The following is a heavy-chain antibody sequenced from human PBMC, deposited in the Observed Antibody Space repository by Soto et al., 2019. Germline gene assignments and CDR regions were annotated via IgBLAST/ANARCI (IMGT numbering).Heavy chain of an antibody. CDR3: AREHYDFWSGLLGGIDV. CDR2: IYYSGST. V-gene: IGHV4-30-4*01. CDR1: GGSISSGDYY. J-gene: IGHJ6*02. D-gene: IGHD3-3*01. Sequence: ASETLSLTCTVSGGSISSGDYYWSWIRQPPGKGLEWIGYIYYSGSTYYNPSLKSRVTISVDTSKNQFSLKLSSVTAADTAVYYCAREHYDFWSGLLGGIDVWGQGTKVTVYS.